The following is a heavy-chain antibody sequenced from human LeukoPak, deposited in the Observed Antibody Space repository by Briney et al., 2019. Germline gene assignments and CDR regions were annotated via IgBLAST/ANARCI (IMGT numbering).Heavy chain of an antibody. D-gene: IGHD1-26*01. CDR1: SGFISSYY. CDR3: VRRQWELQYFDL. J-gene: IGHJ2*01. V-gene: IGHV4-59*01. Sequence: PSETLSLTCTVSSGFISSYYWSWIRQPPGKGLEWIGYIYYSRTTEYNPSLKSRVTISADTSKNQISLKLNSVTAADTAVYYCVRRQWELQYFDLGGRGTLVAVSS. CDR2: IYYSRTT.